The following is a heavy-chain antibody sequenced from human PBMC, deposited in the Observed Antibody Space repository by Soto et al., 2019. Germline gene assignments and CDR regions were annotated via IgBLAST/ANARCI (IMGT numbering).Heavy chain of an antibody. CDR3: TRGSGDSALDY. Sequence: GGSLRLSCAASGFTFSSYWMHWVRQVPGKGLVWVSRINTDGSITTYLDSVKGRFTISRDNAKNTLNLQMNSLRAEDTALYYCTRGSGDSALDYWGQGTLVTVSS. CDR1: GFTFSSYW. V-gene: IGHV3-74*03. J-gene: IGHJ4*02. CDR2: INTDGSIT. D-gene: IGHD1-26*01.